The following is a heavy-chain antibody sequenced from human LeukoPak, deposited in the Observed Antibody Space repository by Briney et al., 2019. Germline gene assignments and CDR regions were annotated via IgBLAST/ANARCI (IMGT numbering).Heavy chain of an antibody. Sequence: GGSLRLSCAASGFTVSDYSMTWVRQAPGKGLEWVSAISGSGSYTDYADSVKGRFTISKDNSKNTVYMRMSSLRAEDAALYYCAKRRYDSSGHFDSWGQGTLVTVSS. CDR1: GFTVSDYS. CDR2: ISGSGSYT. V-gene: IGHV3-23*01. J-gene: IGHJ4*02. CDR3: AKRRYDSSGHFDS. D-gene: IGHD3-22*01.